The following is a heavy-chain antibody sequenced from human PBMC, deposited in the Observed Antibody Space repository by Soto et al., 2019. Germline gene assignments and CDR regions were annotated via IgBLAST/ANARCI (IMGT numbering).Heavy chain of an antibody. CDR2: IYPSGNT. D-gene: IGHD3-3*01. CDR1: GGSINSSNW. CDR3: ARKGWRFGVVPRGGLAP. Sequence: QVQLQESGPGLVKPSGTLSLTCAVSGGSINSSNWWTWVRQTPGQGLEWIGEIYPSGNTNYNPSLKTRVTISLDKSTNQFSLRLTSVTAADTAVYYCARKGWRFGVVPRGGLAPWGQGSLVTVSS. J-gene: IGHJ5*02. V-gene: IGHV4-4*02.